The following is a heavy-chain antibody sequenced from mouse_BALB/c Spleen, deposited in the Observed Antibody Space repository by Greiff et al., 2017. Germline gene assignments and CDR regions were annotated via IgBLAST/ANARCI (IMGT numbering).Heavy chain of an antibody. CDR1: GYAFTNYL. CDR2: INPGSGGT. J-gene: IGHJ1*01. CDR3: ARGFITTVGYFDV. Sequence: QVQLQQSGAEPVRPGTSVKVSRKASGYAFTNYLIERGKQRPGQGLEWIGVINPGSGGTKYNEKFKGKATLTADNTSSTAYMQLSSLTSDDSAVYFCARGFITTVGYFDVWGAGTTVTVSS. D-gene: IGHD1-1*01. V-gene: IGHV1-54*01.